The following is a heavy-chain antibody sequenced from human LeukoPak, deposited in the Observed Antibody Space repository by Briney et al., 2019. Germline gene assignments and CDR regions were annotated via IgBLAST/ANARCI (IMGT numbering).Heavy chain of an antibody. CDR2: IHTSGST. D-gene: IGHD6-6*01. Sequence: PSETLSLTCTVSGGSISTYYWSWIRQPAGKGLEWIGRIHTSGSTDYNPSLKSRVTMSVDTSKKQFSLRLSSVTAADTAMYYCAREGSMTARPFVSIDYWGQGPLVTVSS. J-gene: IGHJ4*02. CDR1: GGSISTYY. CDR3: AREGSMTARPFVSIDY. V-gene: IGHV4-4*07.